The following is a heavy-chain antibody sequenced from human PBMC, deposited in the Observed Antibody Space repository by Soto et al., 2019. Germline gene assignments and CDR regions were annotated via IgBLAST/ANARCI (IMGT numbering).Heavy chain of an antibody. CDR3: ARAAEIVAVPAVISYYYYGMDV. CDR1: GGSFSGYY. D-gene: IGHD2-2*02. CDR2: INHSGST. J-gene: IGHJ6*02. Sequence: LALTCAVYGGSFSGYYWSWIRQPPGKGLEWIGEINHSGSTNYNPSLKSRVTISVDTSKNQFSLKLSSVTAADTAAYYCARAAEIVAVPAVISYYYYGMDVWGQGTTVTVSS. V-gene: IGHV4-34*01.